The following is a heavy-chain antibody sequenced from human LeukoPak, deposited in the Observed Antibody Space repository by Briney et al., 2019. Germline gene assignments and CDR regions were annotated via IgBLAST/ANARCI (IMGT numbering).Heavy chain of an antibody. CDR3: ARATGYSSSWYYFDY. CDR2: INPNSGGT. CDR1: GYTFTGYY. V-gene: IGHV1-2*04. D-gene: IGHD6-13*01. J-gene: IGHJ4*02. Sequence: ASVKVSCKASGYTFTGYYMHWVQQAPGQGLEWMGWINPNSGGTNYAQKFQGWVTMTRDTSISTAYMELSRLRSDDTAVYYCARATGYSSSWYYFDYWGQGTLVTVSS.